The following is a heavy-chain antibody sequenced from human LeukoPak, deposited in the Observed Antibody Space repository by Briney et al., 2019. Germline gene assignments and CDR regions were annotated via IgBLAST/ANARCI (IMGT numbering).Heavy chain of an antibody. J-gene: IGHJ4*02. CDR2: IYPDDSDS. D-gene: IGHD3-22*01. V-gene: IGHV5-51*01. CDR3: ARLMGTAYSSFDY. Sequence: GESLKISCRGSGYKFANYWIGWVPQRPGQGLEWMGIIYPDDSDSRYRPPFQGQVTISADKSITTASLQWSGLKASDTAVYYYARLMGTAYSSFDYWGQGSQVIVSS. CDR1: GYKFANYW.